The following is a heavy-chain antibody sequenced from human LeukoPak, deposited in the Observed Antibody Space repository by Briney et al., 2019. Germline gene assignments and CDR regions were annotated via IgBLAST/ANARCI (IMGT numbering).Heavy chain of an antibody. CDR3: ARGRGSGWYFAFDI. CDR2: ISFDGSDM. CDR1: GLTFSSYA. Sequence: GRSLRLSCTASGLTFSSYAVHWVRQAPGKGLEWVAVISFDGSDMYYADSVRGRFTISRDNSKNTLHLQMNTLRVEDTADYFCARGRGSGWYFAFDIWGQGTTVTVSS. J-gene: IGHJ3*02. V-gene: IGHV3-30*04. D-gene: IGHD6-19*01.